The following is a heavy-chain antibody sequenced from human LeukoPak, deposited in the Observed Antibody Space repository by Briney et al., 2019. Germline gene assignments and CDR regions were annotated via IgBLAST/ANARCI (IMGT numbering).Heavy chain of an antibody. V-gene: IGHV4-59*08. CDR1: GGSISSYY. Sequence: SETLSLTCTVSGGSISSYYWSWIRQPPGKGLEWIGYIYYSGNTNYNPSLESRVTISVDTSKNQFSLKLTSVTATDTAVYYCARHQLEAFDYWGQGTLVTVSS. CDR2: IYYSGNT. J-gene: IGHJ4*02. CDR3: ARHQLEAFDY. D-gene: IGHD1-1*01.